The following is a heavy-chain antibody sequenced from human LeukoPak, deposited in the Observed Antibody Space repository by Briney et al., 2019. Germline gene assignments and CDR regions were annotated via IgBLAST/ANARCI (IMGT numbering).Heavy chain of an antibody. J-gene: IGHJ5*02. V-gene: IGHV1-18*01. CDR1: GYTFTNYG. Sequence: ASVKVSCKASGYTFTNYGISWVRQAPGQGPEWMGWISAYSGHTNYAQKLQGRVTMTTDTSTSTAYMELGSLRSDDTAVYYCARDNHSGSWSWFDPWGQGTLVSVSA. D-gene: IGHD6-13*01. CDR2: ISAYSGHT. CDR3: ARDNHSGSWSWFDP.